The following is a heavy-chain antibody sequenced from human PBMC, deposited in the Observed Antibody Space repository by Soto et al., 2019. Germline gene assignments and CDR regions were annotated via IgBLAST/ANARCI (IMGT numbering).Heavy chain of an antibody. J-gene: IGHJ4*02. D-gene: IGHD4-17*01. V-gene: IGHV1-69*02. Sequence: QVQLVQSGAEVKKPGSSVKVSCKASGGTFSSYTISWVRQAPGQGLEWLGRIIPILGIANYAQKFQGRVTITADKSTSTAYMELSSLRSEDTAVYYCARVGDFHVYGDYVPFDYWGQGTLVTVSS. CDR3: ARVGDFHVYGDYVPFDY. CDR1: GGTFSSYT. CDR2: IIPILGIA.